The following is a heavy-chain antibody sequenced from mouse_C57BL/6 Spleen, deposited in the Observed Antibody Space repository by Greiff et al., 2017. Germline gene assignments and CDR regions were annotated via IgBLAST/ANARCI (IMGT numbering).Heavy chain of an antibody. CDR1: GYTFTDYN. D-gene: IGHD2-1*01. Sequence: VQLQQSGPELVKPGASVKIPCKASGYTFTDYNMDWVKQSHGKSLEWIGDINPNNGGTIYNQKFKGKATLTVDKSSSTAYMELLSLTSEDTAVYYCARYYGNYGFYAMDYWGQGTSVTVSS. J-gene: IGHJ4*01. CDR3: ARYYGNYGFYAMDY. V-gene: IGHV1-18*01. CDR2: INPNNGGT.